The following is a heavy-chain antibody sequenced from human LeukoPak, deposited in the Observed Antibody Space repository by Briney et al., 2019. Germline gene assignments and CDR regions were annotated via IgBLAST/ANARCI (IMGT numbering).Heavy chain of an antibody. D-gene: IGHD2-2*02. J-gene: IGHJ4*02. Sequence: PSETLSLTCAVYGGSFSGYYWSWIRQPPGKGLEWIGEINHSGSTNYNPSLKSRVTISVDTSKNQFSLKLSSVTAADTAVYYCARVKLSRSCSSTSCYRPPKYYFDYWGQGTLVTVSS. V-gene: IGHV4-34*01. CDR1: GGSFSGYY. CDR2: INHSGST. CDR3: ARVKLSRSCSSTSCYRPPKYYFDY.